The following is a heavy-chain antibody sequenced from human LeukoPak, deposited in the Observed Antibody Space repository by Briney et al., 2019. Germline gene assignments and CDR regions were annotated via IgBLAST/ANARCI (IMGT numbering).Heavy chain of an antibody. CDR1: GHTFTTYY. D-gene: IGHD3-16*02. J-gene: IGHJ5*02. Sequence: ASVKVSCKASGHTFTTYYMHWVRQAPGQGLEWMAIINPTGGTTDYAQKFHGRITVTRDASTSTVYMELTTLTSEDTAVYYCARDALSYDYSWGSYRHLGIDPWGQGTLVTVSS. CDR3: ARDALSYDYSWGSYRHLGIDP. V-gene: IGHV1-46*01. CDR2: INPTGGTT.